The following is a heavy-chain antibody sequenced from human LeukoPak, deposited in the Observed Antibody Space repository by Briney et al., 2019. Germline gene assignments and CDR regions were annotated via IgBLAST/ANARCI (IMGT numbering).Heavy chain of an antibody. V-gene: IGHV1-69*04. D-gene: IGHD3-10*01. CDR1: GGTFSSYA. CDR3: ARDQYYGSGSYSYYFDY. Sequence: ASVKVSCKASGGTFSSYAISWVRQAPGQGLEWMGRIIPILGIANYAQEFQGRVTITADKSTSTAYMELSSLRSEDTAVYYCARDQYYGSGSYSYYFDYWGQGTLVTVSS. J-gene: IGHJ4*02. CDR2: IIPILGIA.